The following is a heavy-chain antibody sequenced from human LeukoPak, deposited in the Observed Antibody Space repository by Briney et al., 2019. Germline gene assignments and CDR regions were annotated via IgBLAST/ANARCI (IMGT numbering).Heavy chain of an antibody. D-gene: IGHD3-22*01. CDR2: ISAYNGNT. Sequence: ASVKVSCKASGYTFTSYGIRWVRQAPGQGLEWMGWISAYNGNTNYAQKLQGRVTMTTDTSTSTAYMELRSLRSDDTAVYYCARVMDYYDSSGYYYYWGQGTLVTVSS. CDR3: ARVMDYYDSSGYYYY. J-gene: IGHJ4*02. V-gene: IGHV1-18*01. CDR1: GYTFTSYG.